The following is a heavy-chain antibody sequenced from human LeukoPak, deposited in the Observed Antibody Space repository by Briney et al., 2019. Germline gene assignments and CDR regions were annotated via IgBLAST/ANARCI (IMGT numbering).Heavy chain of an antibody. CDR2: ISYDGSNK. J-gene: IGHJ4*02. D-gene: IGHD3-22*01. V-gene: IGHV3-30*04. CDR3: ASSGYSSY. CDR1: GFTFSSYD. Sequence: GGSLRLSCAASGFTFSSYDMHWVRQAPGKGLEWVAVISYDGSNKYYADSVKGRFTISRDNSKNTLYLQMNSLRAEDTAVYYCASSGYSSYWGQGTLVTVSS.